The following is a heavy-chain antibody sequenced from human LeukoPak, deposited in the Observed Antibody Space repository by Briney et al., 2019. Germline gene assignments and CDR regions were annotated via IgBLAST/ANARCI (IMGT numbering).Heavy chain of an antibody. CDR3: ARHLAHYDFWSGYWGFVDY. CDR1: GYSFTSYW. Sequence: GESLKISCKGSGYSFTSYWIGWVRQMPGKGLEWMGIIYPGDSDTRYSPSFQGQVTISADKSISTAYLRWSSLKASDTAMYYCARHLAHYDFWSGYWGFVDYWGQGTLVTVSS. CDR2: IYPGDSDT. D-gene: IGHD3-3*01. J-gene: IGHJ4*02. V-gene: IGHV5-51*01.